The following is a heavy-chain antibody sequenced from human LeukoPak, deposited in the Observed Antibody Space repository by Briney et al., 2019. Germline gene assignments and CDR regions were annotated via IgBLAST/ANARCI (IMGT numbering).Heavy chain of an antibody. D-gene: IGHD6-6*01. CDR2: ISAYNGNT. J-gene: IGHJ6*02. CDR1: GYTFTSYG. CDR3: ARDQIAARVDYLREIYYYYYYGMDV. Sequence: ASVKVSCKASGYTFTSYGIGWVRQAPGQGLEWMGWISAYNGNTNYAQKLQGRVTMTTDTSTSTAYMELRSLRSDDTAVYYCARDQIAARVDYLREIYYYYYYGMDVWGQGTTVTVSS. V-gene: IGHV1-18*01.